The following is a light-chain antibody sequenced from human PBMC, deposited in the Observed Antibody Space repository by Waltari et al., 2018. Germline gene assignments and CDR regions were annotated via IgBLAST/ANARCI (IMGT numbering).Light chain of an antibody. Sequence: QSALTQPASVSGTPGQSITIPCTGTSSHVGNYDLASMYQQHPGNDPKLLVCGVIKRPSGVSSPFSGSKSGNTASLTISVLPAEDEADYYCCSYAGLGTYVFGSGTKVTVL. V-gene: IGLV2-23*02. CDR3: CSYAGLGTYV. CDR1: SSHVGNYDL. CDR2: GVI. J-gene: IGLJ1*01.